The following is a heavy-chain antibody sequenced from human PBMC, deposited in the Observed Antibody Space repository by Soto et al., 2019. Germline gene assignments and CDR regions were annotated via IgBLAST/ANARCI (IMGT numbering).Heavy chain of an antibody. CDR1: GFTFSSYS. V-gene: IGHV3-48*01. D-gene: IGHD4-17*01. Sequence: GGSLRLSCAASGFTFSSYSMNWVRQAPGKGLEWVSYISSSSSTIYYADSVKGRFTISRDNAKNSLYLQMNSLRAEDTAVYYCARDQHGDTGLGPPLDYWGQGTLVTVSS. CDR3: ARDQHGDTGLGPPLDY. J-gene: IGHJ4*02. CDR2: ISSSSSTI.